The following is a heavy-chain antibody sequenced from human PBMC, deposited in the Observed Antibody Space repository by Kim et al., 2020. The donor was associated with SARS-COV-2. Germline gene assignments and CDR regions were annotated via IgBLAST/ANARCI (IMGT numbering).Heavy chain of an antibody. Sequence: GGSLRLSCAASGFTFSSYAMSWVRQAPGKGLEWVSAISGSGGSTYYADSVKGRFTISRDNSKNTLYLQMNSLRAEDTAVYYCAKSARNLLSSTNIAVAGLYYFDYWGQGTLVTVSS. CDR1: GFTFSSYA. D-gene: IGHD6-19*01. CDR3: AKSARNLLSSTNIAVAGLYYFDY. CDR2: ISGSGGST. V-gene: IGHV3-23*01. J-gene: IGHJ4*02.